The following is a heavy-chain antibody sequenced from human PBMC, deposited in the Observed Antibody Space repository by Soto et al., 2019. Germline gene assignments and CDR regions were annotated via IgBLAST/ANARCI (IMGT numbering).Heavy chain of an antibody. J-gene: IGHJ6*02. CDR2: IYYSGST. D-gene: IGHD6-19*01. Sequence: PSETLSLTCTVSGGSISSSSYYWGWIRHPPGKGLEWIGSIYYSGSTYYNPSLKSRVTISVDTSKNQFSLKLSSVTAADTAVYYCARQEQWPVFSGMDVWGQGTTVTVSS. CDR1: GGSISSSSYY. CDR3: ARQEQWPVFSGMDV. V-gene: IGHV4-39*01.